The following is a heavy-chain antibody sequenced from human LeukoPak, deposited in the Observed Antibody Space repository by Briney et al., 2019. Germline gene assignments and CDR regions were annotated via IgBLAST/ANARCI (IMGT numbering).Heavy chain of an antibody. CDR1: GYTFTDYY. Sequence: ASVKVSCKASGYTFTDYYLHWVRQAPGQGLEWMGWINPNIGGTNYAQKFQDRVTMTRDTPITTAYMELTRLRSDDTAVYYCARGPRITLIRGGRWYFYMDVWGKGTTVTISS. CDR2: INPNIGGT. J-gene: IGHJ6*03. V-gene: IGHV1-2*02. D-gene: IGHD3-10*01. CDR3: ARGPRITLIRGGRWYFYMDV.